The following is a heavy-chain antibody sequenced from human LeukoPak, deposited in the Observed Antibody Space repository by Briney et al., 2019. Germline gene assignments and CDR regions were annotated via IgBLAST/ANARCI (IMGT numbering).Heavy chain of an antibody. CDR3: AKNKRTATNYYYYMDV. CDR1: GFTFSSYA. Sequence: GGSLRLSCAASGFTFSSYAMHWVRQAPGKGLEWVAVISYDGSNKYYADSVKGRFTISRDNSKNTLYLQMNSLRAEDTAVYYCAKNKRTATNYYYYMDVWGKGTTVTISS. J-gene: IGHJ6*03. CDR2: ISYDGSNK. V-gene: IGHV3-30*04. D-gene: IGHD2-15*01.